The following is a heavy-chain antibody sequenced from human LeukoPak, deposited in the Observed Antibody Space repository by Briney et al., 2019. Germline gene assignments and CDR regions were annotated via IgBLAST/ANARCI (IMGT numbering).Heavy chain of an antibody. CDR3: TLGPRFGVVRDQLG. J-gene: IGHJ4*02. V-gene: IGHV3-15*01. CDR2: IKSKTNGETR. CDR1: GFTLSNAW. Sequence: GGSLRLSCAASGFTLSNAWMNWVRQAPGKGLEWVGLIKSKTNGETRDYAAPVKGRFTISRDDSDNTLYLQMNSLKNEDTAVYYCTLGPRFGVVRDQLGWGQGTLVTVSS. D-gene: IGHD3-3*01.